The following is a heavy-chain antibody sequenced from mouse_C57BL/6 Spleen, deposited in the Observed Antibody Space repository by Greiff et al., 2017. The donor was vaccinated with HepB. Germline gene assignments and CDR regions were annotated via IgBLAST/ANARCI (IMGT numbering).Heavy chain of an antibody. D-gene: IGHD2-4*01. CDR3: AREDDYGGAWFAY. V-gene: IGHV5-16*01. Sequence: EVKLVESAGGLVQPGSSMKLSCTASGFTFSDYYMAWVRQVPEKGLEWVANINYDGSSTYYLDSLKSRFIISRDNAKNILYLQMSSLKSEDTATYYCAREDDYGGAWFAYWGQGTLVTVSA. J-gene: IGHJ3*01. CDR1: GFTFSDYY. CDR2: INYDGSST.